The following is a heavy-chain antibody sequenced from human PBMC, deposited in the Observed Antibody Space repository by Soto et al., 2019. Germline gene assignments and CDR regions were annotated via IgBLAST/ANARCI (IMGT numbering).Heavy chain of an antibody. J-gene: IGHJ3*02. CDR3: ARDMRAVPWYGGISSVFDM. V-gene: IGHV3-74*01. CDR2: TKTDGTT. Sequence: EVQLVESGGGSVQPGGSLRLSCAASGFTFSRHWIHWVRQAPGQGLVWVSRTKTDGTTDLADSVRGRFTTSRDNADNTVYLQMNSLRVEDTAVYYCARDMRAVPWYGGISSVFDMCGQGTRVTVSS. D-gene: IGHD3-10*01. CDR1: GFTFSRHW.